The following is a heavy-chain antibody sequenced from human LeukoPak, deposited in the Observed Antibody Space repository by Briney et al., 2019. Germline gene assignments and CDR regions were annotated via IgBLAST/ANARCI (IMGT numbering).Heavy chain of an antibody. D-gene: IGHD4-17*01. V-gene: IGHV3-66*01. J-gene: IGHJ4*02. CDR1: GFTVSSNY. CDR3: ARGHQIYGDYDSPIEEVDY. CDR2: IYSGGST. Sequence: GGSLRLSCAASGFTVSSNYMSWVRQAPGKGLEWVSVIYSGGSTYYADSVKGRFTISRDNSKNTLYLQMNSLRAEDTAVYYCARGHQIYGDYDSPIEEVDYWGQGTLVTVSS.